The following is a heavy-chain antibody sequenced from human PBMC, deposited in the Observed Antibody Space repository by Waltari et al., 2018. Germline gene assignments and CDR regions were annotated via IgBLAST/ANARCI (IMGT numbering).Heavy chain of an antibody. CDR1: GFSLSTSGLG. V-gene: IGHV2-5*01. D-gene: IGHD3-3*01. CDR2: IYWNDDK. J-gene: IGHJ2*01. Sequence: QITLKESGPTLVKPTQTLTLTCTFSGFSLSTSGLGVGWIRQPPGKAMEWLALIYWNDDKRYSPSLKSRLTITKDTSKNQVVLTMTNMDPVDTATYYCAHALLLRFLEWLPKRSYWYFDLWGCGTLVTVSS. CDR3: AHALLLRFLEWLPKRSYWYFDL.